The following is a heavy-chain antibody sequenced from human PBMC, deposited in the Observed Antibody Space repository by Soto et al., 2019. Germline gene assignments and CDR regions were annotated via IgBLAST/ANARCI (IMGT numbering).Heavy chain of an antibody. D-gene: IGHD3-9*01. J-gene: IGHJ4*02. CDR1: GFPFRDYY. V-gene: IGHV3-11*05. CDR2: IGSSSSYT. CDR3: ARRRPTGYYNY. Sequence: QVQLVESGGDLVKPGGSLRLSCAASGFPFRDYYMSWIRQAPGKGLEWVSSIGSSSSYTNYADSVKGRFTISRDNAKNSLYLQMNSLRAEDTAVYYCARRRPTGYYNYWGQGTLVTVSA.